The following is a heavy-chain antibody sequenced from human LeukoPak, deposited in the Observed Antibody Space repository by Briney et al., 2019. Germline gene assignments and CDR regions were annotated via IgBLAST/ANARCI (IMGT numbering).Heavy chain of an antibody. CDR3: ARGRWTTIFGVVIIPPYYFDY. V-gene: IGHV4-30-2*01. J-gene: IGHJ4*02. D-gene: IGHD3-3*01. CDR1: GGSFSSGGFS. CDR2: MFHNGST. Sequence: PSETLSLTCAVSGGSFSSGGFSWSWIRQPPGKGLEWIGYMFHNGSTHYSPSLQRRVTISVDRFKNQFSLKLSSVTAADTAVYYCARGRWTTIFGVVIIPPYYFDYWGQGTLVTVSS.